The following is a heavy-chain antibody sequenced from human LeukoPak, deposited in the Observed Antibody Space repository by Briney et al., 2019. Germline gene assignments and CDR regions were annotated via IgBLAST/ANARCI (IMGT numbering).Heavy chain of an antibody. CDR3: ARGTEDTAMVTVGFDY. V-gene: IGHV4-30-4*01. Sequence: SETLSLTCTVSGGSISSGDYYWSWIRQPPGKGLEWIGYIYYSGSTYYNPSLKSRVTISVDTSKNQFSLTLCSVTAADTAVYYCARGTEDTAMVTVGFDYWGQGTLVTVSS. D-gene: IGHD5-18*01. CDR2: IYYSGST. CDR1: GGSISSGDYY. J-gene: IGHJ4*02.